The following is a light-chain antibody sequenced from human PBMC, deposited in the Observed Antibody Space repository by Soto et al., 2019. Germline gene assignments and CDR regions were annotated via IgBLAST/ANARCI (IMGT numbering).Light chain of an antibody. Sequence: DVVMTQSPLSLPVTLGQPASISCRSSQSLVYSDGNTYLNWFQQRPGQSPRRIFYKVSNRDSGVPDRFSGSGSGTDFTLKISKVEAEDVGVYYCMQGTPPAFGQGTKVEIK. V-gene: IGKV2-30*01. CDR2: KVS. J-gene: IGKJ1*01. CDR3: MQGTPPA. CDR1: QSLVYSDGNTY.